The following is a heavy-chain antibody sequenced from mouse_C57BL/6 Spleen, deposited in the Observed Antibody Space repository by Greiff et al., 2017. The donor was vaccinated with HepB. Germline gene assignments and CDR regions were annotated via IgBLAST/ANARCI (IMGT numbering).Heavy chain of an antibody. CDR3: ARYYGSSFYYFDY. CDR1: GFTFSSYA. J-gene: IGHJ2*01. D-gene: IGHD1-1*01. V-gene: IGHV5-4*03. Sequence: EVMLVESGGGLVKPGGSLKLSCAASGFTFSSYAMSWVRQTPEKRLEWVATISDGGSYTYYPDNVKGRFTISRDNAKNNLYLQMSHLKSEDTAMYYCARYYGSSFYYFDYWGQGTTLTVSS. CDR2: ISDGGSYT.